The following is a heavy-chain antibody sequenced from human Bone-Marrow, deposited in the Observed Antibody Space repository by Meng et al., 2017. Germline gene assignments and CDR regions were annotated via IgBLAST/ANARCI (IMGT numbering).Heavy chain of an antibody. J-gene: IGHJ4*02. Sequence: QERREQGGGGLVKASEALSLTCAVDGGSFSDDYWSWIRQPAGKGLEWIGEINHSGSTNYNPSLESRATISVDTSQNNLSLKLSSVTAADSAVYYCARGPTTMAHDFDYWGQGTLVTVSS. V-gene: IGHV4-34*01. CDR1: GGSFSDDY. CDR2: INHSGST. D-gene: IGHD4-11*01. CDR3: ARGPTTMAHDFDY.